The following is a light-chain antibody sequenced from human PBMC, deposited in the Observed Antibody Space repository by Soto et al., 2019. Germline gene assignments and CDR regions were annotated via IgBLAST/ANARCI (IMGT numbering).Light chain of an antibody. CDR2: DVV. V-gene: IGLV2-11*01. J-gene: IGLJ2*01. CDR1: SSDVGGYNY. Sequence: QLVLTQPRSVSGSPGQSVTISCTGSSSDVGGYNYVSWYQQHPGKAPKVIIYDVVKRPSGVPDRFSGSKSGSTASLTISGLQAVDESDYYCSSFAGRSTLVFGGGTKLTVL. CDR3: SSFAGRSTLV.